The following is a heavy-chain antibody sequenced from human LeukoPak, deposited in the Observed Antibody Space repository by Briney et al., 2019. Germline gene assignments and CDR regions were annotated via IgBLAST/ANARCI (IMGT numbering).Heavy chain of an antibody. CDR3: ARQNLEVVPAAIGNYFDY. J-gene: IGHJ4*02. Sequence: SETLSLTCTVSGGSISSSSYYWGWIRQPPGKGLEGIGSIYYSGSTYYNPSLKSRVTISVDTSKNQFSLMLSSVTAADTAVYYCARQNLEVVPAAIGNYFDYWGQGTLVTVSS. V-gene: IGHV4-39*01. CDR1: GGSISSSSYY. CDR2: IYYSGST. D-gene: IGHD2-2*01.